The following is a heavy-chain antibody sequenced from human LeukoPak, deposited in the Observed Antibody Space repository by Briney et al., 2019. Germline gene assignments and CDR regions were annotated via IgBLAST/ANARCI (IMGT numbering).Heavy chain of an antibody. CDR1: GFTFSSYA. CDR2: ISYDGSNK. Sequence: PGGSLRLSCAASGFTFSSYAMHWVRQAPGKGLEWVAVISYDGSNKYYADSVKGRFTISRDNSKNTLYLQMNSLRAEDPAVYYCAREGRETYYYYMDVWGKGTTVTVSS. CDR3: AREGRETYYYYMDV. J-gene: IGHJ6*03. D-gene: IGHD1-26*01. V-gene: IGHV3-30*04.